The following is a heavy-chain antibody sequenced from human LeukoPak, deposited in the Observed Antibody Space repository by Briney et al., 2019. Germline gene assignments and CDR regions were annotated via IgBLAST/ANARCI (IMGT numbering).Heavy chain of an antibody. CDR3: AKDMTYSYGLTFVY. CDR1: GFTFDDYA. CDR2: ISWNSGSI. V-gene: IGHV3-9*01. Sequence: SLRLSCAASGFTFDDYAMHWXRXAPGKGLEWVSGISWNSGSIGYADSVKGRFTISRDNAKNSLYLQMNSLRAEDTALYYCAKDMTYSYGLTFVYWGQGTLVTVSS. D-gene: IGHD5-18*01. J-gene: IGHJ4*02.